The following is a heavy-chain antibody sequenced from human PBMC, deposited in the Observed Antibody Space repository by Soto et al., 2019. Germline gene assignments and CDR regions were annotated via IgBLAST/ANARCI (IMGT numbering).Heavy chain of an antibody. J-gene: IGHJ4*02. D-gene: IGHD6-13*01. CDR3: ARESSSSRHDF. Sequence: QVQLVQSGAEVKKPGASVKVSCKASGYTFTSYGISWVRQATGQGLEWMGWISAYNGNTNYAQKLQGRDTMTPDTAMSTGYRELRRLRSDDRAVYYSARESSSSRHDFWGQRTLVTVSA. V-gene: IGHV1-18*01. CDR1: GYTFTSYG. CDR2: ISAYNGNT.